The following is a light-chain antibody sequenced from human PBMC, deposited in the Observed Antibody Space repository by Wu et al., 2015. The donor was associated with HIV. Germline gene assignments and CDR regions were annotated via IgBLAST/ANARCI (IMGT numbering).Light chain of an antibody. CDR1: QSISSTY. CDR3: QQYSSSPYT. CDR2: GSS. V-gene: IGKV3-20*01. Sequence: EIVLTQSPGTLSLSPGERATLSCRASQSISSTYVAWYQQKPGQAPRLLIYGSSRRATDIPDRFSGSGSGTDFTLAISRLEPEDFAVYYCQQYSSSPYTFGQGTKAGDQT. J-gene: IGKJ2*01.